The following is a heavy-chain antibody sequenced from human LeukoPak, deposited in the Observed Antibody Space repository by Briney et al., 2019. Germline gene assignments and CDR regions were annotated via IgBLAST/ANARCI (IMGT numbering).Heavy chain of an antibody. CDR2: INPNSGVT. J-gene: IGHJ4*02. CDR3: ARRKPDSSGYYHFDY. D-gene: IGHD3-22*01. CDR1: GYTFTGYY. Sequence: GASVKVSCKASGYTFTGYYMHWVRQAPGQGFEWMGWINPNSGVTKCAQKFQGRVTMTRDTSISTVYMEVIRLRSDDTAVYYCARRKPDSSGYYHFDYWGQGTLVTVSS. V-gene: IGHV1-2*02.